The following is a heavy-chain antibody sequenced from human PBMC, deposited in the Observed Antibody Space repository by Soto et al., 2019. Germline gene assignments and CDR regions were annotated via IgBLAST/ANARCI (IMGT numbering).Heavy chain of an antibody. CDR1: GYTFTNYY. Sequence: QVQLVQSGAEVKKPGGSVKVSCRASGYTFTNYYMHWVRQAPGQGLEWMGIIKRTGGVNTYAQKSLGRATMTRVTSTGTLYMELSSLRSEDTAVYYCARGGDIVVVTAPLDHWGQGTLVTVSS. CDR3: ARGGDIVVVTAPLDH. V-gene: IGHV1-46*01. CDR2: IKRTGGVN. D-gene: IGHD2-21*02. J-gene: IGHJ5*02.